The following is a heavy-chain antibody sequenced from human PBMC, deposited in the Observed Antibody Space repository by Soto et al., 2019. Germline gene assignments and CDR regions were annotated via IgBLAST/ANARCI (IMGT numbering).Heavy chain of an antibody. D-gene: IGHD2-8*01. CDR2: IYYTGST. Sequence: SETLSLTCTVSGGSVSSESHYWSWIRQTPGKGLEWIGYIYYTGSTNYNPSLKGRVTMSVDTSRDQVSLRLRSVTRADTAVYYCARDQYAGFTHYFDPWGQGTLVTVSS. V-gene: IGHV4-61*01. J-gene: IGHJ5*02. CDR3: ARDQYAGFTHYFDP. CDR1: GGSVSSESHY.